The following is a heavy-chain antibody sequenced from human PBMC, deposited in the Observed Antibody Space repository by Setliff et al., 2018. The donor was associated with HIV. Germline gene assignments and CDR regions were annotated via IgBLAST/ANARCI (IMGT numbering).Heavy chain of an antibody. Sequence: PGGSLRLSCAASGFTFSSYWMHWVRQAPGKGLVWVSRLNTDGSNTRYADSVKGRFTISRDNSKNTLFLQMNSLRPEDTAIYYCAKDKSYHDYIWGSSVLAYWGQGTLVTVSS. V-gene: IGHV3-74*01. D-gene: IGHD3-16*01. CDR3: AKDKSYHDYIWGSSVLAY. J-gene: IGHJ4*02. CDR1: GFTFSSYW. CDR2: LNTDGSNT.